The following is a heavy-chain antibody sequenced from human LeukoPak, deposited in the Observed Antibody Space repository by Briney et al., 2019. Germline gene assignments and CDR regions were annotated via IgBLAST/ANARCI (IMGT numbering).Heavy chain of an antibody. V-gene: IGHV5-51*01. CDR1: GYSFTDYW. CDR2: IYPGDSGT. Sequence: GESLKISCKASGYSFTDYWIVWVRQMPGKGLEWMGAIYPGDSGTRYSPSLDGQVTISAGKSVSTTYLQWSSLQASDTAMYYCARPSSLYGGTSEDYWGQGTLVTVSS. CDR3: ARPSSLYGGTSEDY. J-gene: IGHJ4*02. D-gene: IGHD4-23*01.